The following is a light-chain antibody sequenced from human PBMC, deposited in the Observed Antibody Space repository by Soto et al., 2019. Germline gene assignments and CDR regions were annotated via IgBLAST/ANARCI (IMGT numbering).Light chain of an antibody. CDR3: QQYNSYSST. Sequence: AIQMTQSPSSLSASVGDRVTITCRASQGIRNDLGWYQQKPGKAPKLLIYDASSLESGVPSRFSGSGSGTEFTLTISSLQPDDFATYYCQQYNSYSSTFGQGTTGDIK. CDR1: QGIRND. V-gene: IGKV1-13*02. J-gene: IGKJ1*01. CDR2: DAS.